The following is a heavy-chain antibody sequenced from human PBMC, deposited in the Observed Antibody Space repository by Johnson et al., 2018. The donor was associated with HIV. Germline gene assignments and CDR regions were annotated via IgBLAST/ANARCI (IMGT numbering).Heavy chain of an antibody. D-gene: IGHD3-16*01. J-gene: IGHJ3*01. CDR3: ALERGGDSAFDF. Sequence: QVQLVESGGGVVQPGRSLRLSCAASGFTFSSYAMHWVRQAPGKGLEWVASISYDGGNKYSADSVKGRFTISRDSSKTTLYLQMNSLRAEDTAVYYCALERGGDSAFDFWGQGTMVTVSS. CDR2: ISYDGGNK. V-gene: IGHV3-30*14. CDR1: GFTFSSYA.